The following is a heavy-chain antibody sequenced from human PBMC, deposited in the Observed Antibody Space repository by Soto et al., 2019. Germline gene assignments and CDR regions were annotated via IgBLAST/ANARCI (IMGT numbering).Heavy chain of an antibody. J-gene: IGHJ1*01. D-gene: IGHD2-15*01. CDR2: IDTNARI. Sequence: QVQVEESGPGLVKPSETLSLTCTVSGDAMNNYFWNWIRKPAGMGLEWIGRIDTNARIHYSFSLRGRVTMSVDLSKNRFSRRVTPVTAADPAVYYCAREVGYSNGHWGKGTLFTVSS. CDR3: AREVGYSNGH. CDR1: GDAMNNYF. V-gene: IGHV4-4*07.